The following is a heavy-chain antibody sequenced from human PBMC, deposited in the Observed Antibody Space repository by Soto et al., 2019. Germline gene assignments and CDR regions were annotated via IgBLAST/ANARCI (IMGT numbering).Heavy chain of an antibody. D-gene: IGHD2-2*01. CDR3: ASEYCTSTTCYYAFDI. V-gene: IGHV1-18*01. CDR1: GYTFISYG. Sequence: QVQLVQSGAEVKKPGASVKVSCKASGYTFISYGISWVRLAPGQGLEGMGWISAYNGNTNYAQKFQGRVTMTTDTSTNTAYMELRSLRSDDTAVYYCASEYCTSTTCYYAFDIWGQGTMVTVSS. CDR2: ISAYNGNT. J-gene: IGHJ3*02.